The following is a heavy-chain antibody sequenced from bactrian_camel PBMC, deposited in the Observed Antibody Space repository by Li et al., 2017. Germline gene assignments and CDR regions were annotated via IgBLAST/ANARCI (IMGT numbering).Heavy chain of an antibody. Sequence: HVQLVESGGGSVQAGGSLRLSCVASADSYACMAWFRQVPGKQREKVALIGSDRATHYSQSVKGRFTISKDSAKNTLYLQMNNLKPEDTAMYYCGTNKYCRGTGDCMVIGGILSPTHNRMQYWGKGTQVTVS. V-gene: IGHV3S55*01. CDR1: ADSYAC. CDR2: IGSDRAT. D-gene: IGHD6*01. J-gene: IGHJ7*01.